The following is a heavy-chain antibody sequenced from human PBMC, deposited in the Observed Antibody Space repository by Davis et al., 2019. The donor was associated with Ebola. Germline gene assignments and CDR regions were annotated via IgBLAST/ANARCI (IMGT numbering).Heavy chain of an antibody. J-gene: IGHJ1*01. CDR3: ASTPGWYFHH. CDR2: IKEDGSEK. V-gene: IGHV3-7*01. CDR1: GFTFSNCW. Sequence: GESLKISCEASGFTFSNCWMNWVRQLPGKGLEWVAKIKEDGSEKYYVDSVKGRFTISRDNAENSLYLQMNSLRVEDTAVYDCASTPGWYFHHWGQGTLVSVSS. D-gene: IGHD2-15*01.